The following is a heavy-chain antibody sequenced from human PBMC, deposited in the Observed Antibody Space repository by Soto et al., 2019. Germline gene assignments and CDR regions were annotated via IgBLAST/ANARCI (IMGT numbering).Heavy chain of an antibody. CDR3: AGCYGGNAGLDF. V-gene: IGHV4-61*08. D-gene: IGHD4-17*01. Sequence: PSEPLSLTCTVSGGSVSSGGYYWSWIRQPPGKGLEWIGYIYYTESTTYNSSLKSRVTISIDTSKNQFSLNLNSVTAADTAGYYGAGCYGGNAGLDFWGQGTLGTVSS. CDR2: IYYTEST. CDR1: GGSVSSGGYY. J-gene: IGHJ4*02.